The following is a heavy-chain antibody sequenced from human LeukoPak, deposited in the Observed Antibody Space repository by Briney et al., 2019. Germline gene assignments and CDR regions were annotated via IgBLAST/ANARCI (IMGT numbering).Heavy chain of an antibody. CDR3: ARQLVLTHHPDY. CDR1: GYRFTSYW. CDR2: IYPGDSDT. V-gene: IGHV5-51*01. Sequence: GESLQISCKGSGYRFTSYWIGWVRQLPGKGLEWMGIIYPGDSDTRYSPSFQGQVTISADKSISTAYLQWSSLKASDTAMYYCARQLVLTHHPDYWGQGTLVTVSS. J-gene: IGHJ4*02. D-gene: IGHD2-8*01.